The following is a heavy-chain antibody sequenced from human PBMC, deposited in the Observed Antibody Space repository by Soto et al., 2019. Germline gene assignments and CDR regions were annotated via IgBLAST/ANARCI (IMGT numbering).Heavy chain of an antibody. J-gene: IGHJ4*02. CDR3: ARAQTATESDF. CDR1: GYTFTTYY. D-gene: IGHD4-4*01. V-gene: IGHV1-46*01. Sequence: ASVKVSCKASGYTFTTYYMHWVRQAPGQGLEWMGIINPSGGSTSYAQKFQGRVTMTTDTSASTAYVELRSLRSDDTAVYYCARAQTATESDFWGQGTLVTVSS. CDR2: INPSGGST.